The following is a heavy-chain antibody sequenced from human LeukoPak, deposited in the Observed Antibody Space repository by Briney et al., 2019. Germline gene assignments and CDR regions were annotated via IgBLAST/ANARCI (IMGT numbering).Heavy chain of an antibody. J-gene: IGHJ3*02. CDR3: AREVGATHSDAFDI. V-gene: IGHV3-66*02. D-gene: IGHD1-26*01. CDR2: IYSGGST. Sequence: GSLRLSCAGSGFTVSSNYMSWVRQAPGKGLEWVSVIYSGGSTYYAGSVKGRFTISRDNSKNTLYLQMNSLRAEDTAVYYCAREVGATHSDAFDIWGQGTMATVSS. CDR1: GFTVSSNY.